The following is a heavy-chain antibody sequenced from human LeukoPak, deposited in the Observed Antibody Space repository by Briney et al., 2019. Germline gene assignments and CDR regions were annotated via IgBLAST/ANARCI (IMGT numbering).Heavy chain of an antibody. Sequence: PSETLSLTCTVSGGSINNYYWGWIRQSPGKGLEWIGHIYYTGRTNYSPSLKSRVTISLDTPKSQFSLKVHSMTAADTAIYYCARQVASSAYAFDIWGQGTLVIVSA. V-gene: IGHV4-59*08. CDR2: IYYTGRT. CDR1: GGSINNYY. D-gene: IGHD5-12*01. J-gene: IGHJ3*02. CDR3: ARQVASSAYAFDI.